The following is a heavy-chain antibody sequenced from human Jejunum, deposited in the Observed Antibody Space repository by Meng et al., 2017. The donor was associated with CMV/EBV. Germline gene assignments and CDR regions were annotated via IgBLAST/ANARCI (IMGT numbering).Heavy chain of an antibody. CDR1: GGSMISYY. CDR3: ARLSKDGWSTFDY. CDR2: IYTSGST. Sequence: GQLQGSGPGLVKPSETLSLTCSFSGGSMISYYWSWIRQPAGKGLEWIGHIYTSGSTNYSPSLKSRVTMSLDTAKNQFSLKVSSVTAADTAVYYCARLSKDGWSTFDYWGQGTLVTVSS. J-gene: IGHJ4*02. D-gene: IGHD6-19*01. V-gene: IGHV4-4*07.